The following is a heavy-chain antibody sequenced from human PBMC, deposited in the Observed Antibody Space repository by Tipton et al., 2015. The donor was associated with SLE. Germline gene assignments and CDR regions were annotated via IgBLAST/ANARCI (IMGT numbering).Heavy chain of an antibody. Sequence: TLSLTCTVSGDSISSYYWSWIRQPPGKGLEWIGYIYYSGSTNYNPSLKSRVTISVDTSKNQFSLKLSSVTAADTAVYYCARHPVPGGDQGAFDIWGQGTMVTVSS. CDR3: ARHPVPGGDQGAFDI. CDR1: GDSISSYY. J-gene: IGHJ3*02. CDR2: IYYSGST. D-gene: IGHD2-21*02. V-gene: IGHV4-59*08.